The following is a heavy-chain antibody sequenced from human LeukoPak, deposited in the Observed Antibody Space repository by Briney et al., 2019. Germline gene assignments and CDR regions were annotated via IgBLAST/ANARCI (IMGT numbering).Heavy chain of an antibody. J-gene: IGHJ4*02. D-gene: IGHD1-14*01. CDR3: ARHGTISSESYFHY. CDR1: GGSVSSYY. Sequence: SETLSLTCSVSGGSVSSYYWSWIRQSPGKGLEWIGYIHNSGRTNYNPSLKSRVTGFVDTSKNQVSLRLSSVTAADTAVYYCARHGTISSESYFHYGGQGALVTVSS. V-gene: IGHV4-59*08. CDR2: IHNSGRT.